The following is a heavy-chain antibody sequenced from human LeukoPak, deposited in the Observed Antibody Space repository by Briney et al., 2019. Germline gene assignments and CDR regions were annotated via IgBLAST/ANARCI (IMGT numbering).Heavy chain of an antibody. V-gene: IGHV3-23*01. Sequence: QPGGSLRLSCAASGFTFSSYAVSGVRQAPGKVLEWVSAISGSGGSTYYADSVKRRFTISRDNSKNTLYLQMNSLRAEDTAVYYCAKDMEPFDCWGQGTLVTVSS. J-gene: IGHJ4*02. D-gene: IGHD1-26*01. CDR2: ISGSGGST. CDR1: GFTFSSYA. CDR3: AKDMEPFDC.